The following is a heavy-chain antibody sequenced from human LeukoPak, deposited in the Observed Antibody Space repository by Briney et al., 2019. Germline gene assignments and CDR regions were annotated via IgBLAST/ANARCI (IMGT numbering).Heavy chain of an antibody. CDR1: GFTFDDYA. CDR3: AKDTGSGWYEYLDY. CDR2: ISWNSGSI. Sequence: GGSLRLSCAASGFTFDDYAMHWVRQAPGKGLEWVSGISWNSGSIGYADSVKGRFTISRDNAKNSLYLQMNSLRAEDTALYYCAKDTGSGWYEYLDYWGQGTLVTVSS. V-gene: IGHV3-9*01. D-gene: IGHD6-19*01. J-gene: IGHJ4*02.